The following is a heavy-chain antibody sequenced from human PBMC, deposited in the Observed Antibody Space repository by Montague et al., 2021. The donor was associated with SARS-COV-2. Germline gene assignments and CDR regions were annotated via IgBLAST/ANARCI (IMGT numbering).Heavy chain of an antibody. CDR1: GFTFNNFG. V-gene: IGHV3-30*18. D-gene: IGHD3-10*01. CDR3: AKDATIFWFERGRGTFDH. Sequence: SLRLSCAASGFTFNNFGMHWVRQAPGQGLEWVAVISYDGSIQYYADSVKGRFTISRDWSKNTLYLQTSSLRPEDTAVYYCAKDATIFWFERGRGTFDHWGQGTLVAVSS. CDR2: ISYDGSIQ. J-gene: IGHJ4*02.